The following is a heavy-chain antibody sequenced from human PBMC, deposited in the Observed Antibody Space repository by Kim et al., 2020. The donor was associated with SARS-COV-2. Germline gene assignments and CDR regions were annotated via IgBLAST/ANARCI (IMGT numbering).Heavy chain of an antibody. CDR3: ARGEEGNSYGPGPFDP. Sequence: GGSLRLSCAASGFTFSSYAMHWVRQAPGKGLEWVAVISYDGSNKYYADSVKGRFTISRDNSKNTLYLQMNSLRAEDTAVYYCARGEEGNSYGPGPFDPWGQGTLVTVSS. CDR1: GFTFSSYA. J-gene: IGHJ5*02. D-gene: IGHD5-18*01. V-gene: IGHV3-30-3*01. CDR2: ISYDGSNK.